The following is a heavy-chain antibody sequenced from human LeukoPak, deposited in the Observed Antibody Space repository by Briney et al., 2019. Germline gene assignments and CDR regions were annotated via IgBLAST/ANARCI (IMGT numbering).Heavy chain of an antibody. CDR3: ARGRHDVTMIVVVMTAVSYYLDV. Sequence: SETLSLTCAVYGGSFSGYYWTWIRHTPEKGLEWIGEMNPSGSTNYNPSLKSRVTISVDTSKNQFSLKLSSVTAADTAVYYCARGRHDVTMIVVVMTAVSYYLDVWGKGTTVTVS. D-gene: IGHD3-22*01. V-gene: IGHV4-34*01. CDR2: MNPSGST. CDR1: GGSFSGYY. J-gene: IGHJ6*03.